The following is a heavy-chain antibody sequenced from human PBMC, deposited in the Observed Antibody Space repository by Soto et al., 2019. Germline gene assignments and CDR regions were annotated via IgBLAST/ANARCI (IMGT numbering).Heavy chain of an antibody. CDR3: ARVRAKQLVFDY. D-gene: IGHD6-13*01. Sequence: PSETLSLTYTVSGGSISSYYWSWIRQPPGKGLEWIGYIYYSGSTNYNPSLKSRVTISVDTSKNQFSLKLSSVTAADTAVYYCARVRAKQLVFDYWGQGTLVTVSS. V-gene: IGHV4-59*01. J-gene: IGHJ4*02. CDR2: IYYSGST. CDR1: GGSISSYY.